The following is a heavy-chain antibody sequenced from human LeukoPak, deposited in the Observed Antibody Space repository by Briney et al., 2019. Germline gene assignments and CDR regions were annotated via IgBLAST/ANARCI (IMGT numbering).Heavy chain of an antibody. V-gene: IGHV4-59*01. CDR2: IYYSGST. CDR1: GGSISSYY. J-gene: IGHJ4*02. Sequence: SETLSLTCTVSGGSISSYYWSWIRRPPGKGLGGMGGIYYSGSTNYNPPLKSRVTISVDTSKNQFSLKLSSVTAADTAVYYCARGRIYDFWSGSNHIDYWGQGTLVTVSS. D-gene: IGHD3-3*01. CDR3: ARGRIYDFWSGSNHIDY.